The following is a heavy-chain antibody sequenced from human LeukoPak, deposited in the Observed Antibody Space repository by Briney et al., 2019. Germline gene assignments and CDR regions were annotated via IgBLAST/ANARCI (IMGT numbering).Heavy chain of an antibody. CDR2: IYYSGSS. V-gene: IGHV4-59*01. CDR3: ARGLDTYYFDY. CDR1: GGSISTYY. D-gene: IGHD3/OR15-3a*01. Sequence: SETLSLTCTVSGGSISTYYWSWLRQPPGKGLEWIGYIYYSGSSNYNPSLKSRVTISVDTSKNQFSLKLSSVTAADTAVYYCARGLDTYYFDYWGQGTLVTVSS. J-gene: IGHJ4*02.